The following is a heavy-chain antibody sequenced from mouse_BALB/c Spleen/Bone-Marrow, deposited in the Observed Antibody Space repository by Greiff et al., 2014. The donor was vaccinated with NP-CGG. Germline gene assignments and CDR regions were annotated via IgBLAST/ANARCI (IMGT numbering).Heavy chain of an antibody. J-gene: IGHJ4*01. Sequence: VQLVESGPSLVAPSQSLSITCTVSGFSLTSYGVHWVRQPPGKGLEWLGVIWADGSTNYNSALMSRLSIRKDNSKSQVFLKMNSLQTDDTAMYYCARITTATGAMDYWGQGTSVTVSS. CDR2: IWADGST. CDR1: GFSLTSYG. CDR3: ARITTATGAMDY. V-gene: IGHV2-9*02. D-gene: IGHD1-2*01.